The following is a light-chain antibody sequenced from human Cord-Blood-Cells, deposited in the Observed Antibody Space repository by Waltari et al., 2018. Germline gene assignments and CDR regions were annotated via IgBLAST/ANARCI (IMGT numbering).Light chain of an antibody. V-gene: IGKV3-15*01. J-gene: IGKJ5*01. CDR1: QSVSSN. Sequence: EIVMTQSPATLSVSPGERATLSCRPSQSVSSNLAWYQKKPGQAPRLLIYGASTRATGIPARFSGSGSGTEFTLTISSLQSEDFAVYYCQQYNNWPITFGQGTRLEIK. CDR2: GAS. CDR3: QQYNNWPIT.